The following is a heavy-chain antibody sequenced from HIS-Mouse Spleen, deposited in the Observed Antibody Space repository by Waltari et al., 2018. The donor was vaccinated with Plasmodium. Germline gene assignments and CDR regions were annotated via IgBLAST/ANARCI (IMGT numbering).Heavy chain of an antibody. D-gene: IGHD6-13*01. J-gene: IGHJ2*01. Sequence: EVQLVESEGRLVQPGGSLRLSCAAPGFNSISYWMSWVRQAPGKGLEWVANIKKDGSEKYYVDSVKGRFTISRDNAKNSLYLQMNSLRAEDTAVYYCASSWYWYFDLWGRGTLVTVSS. CDR3: ASSWYWYFDL. CDR1: GFNSISYW. V-gene: IGHV3-7*01. CDR2: IKKDGSEK.